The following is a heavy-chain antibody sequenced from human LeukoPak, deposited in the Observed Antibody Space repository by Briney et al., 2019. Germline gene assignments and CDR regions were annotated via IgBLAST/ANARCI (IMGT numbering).Heavy chain of an antibody. V-gene: IGHV1-24*01. J-gene: IGHJ6*02. Sequence: GASVKVSCKVSGYTLTELSMHWVRQAPGKGLEWMGGFDPEDGETIYAQKFQGRVTMTEDTSTDTAYMELSSLRSEDTAVYYCATVPYYGPGSYTYYYYYGMDVWGQGTTVTVSS. D-gene: IGHD3-10*01. CDR3: ATVPYYGPGSYTYYYYYGMDV. CDR1: GYTLTELS. CDR2: FDPEDGET.